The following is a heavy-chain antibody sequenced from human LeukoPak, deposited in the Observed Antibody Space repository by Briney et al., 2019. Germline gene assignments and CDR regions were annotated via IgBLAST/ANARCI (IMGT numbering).Heavy chain of an antibody. J-gene: IGHJ3*02. CDR3: ARELTVAIDI. V-gene: IGHV4-34*01. D-gene: IGHD3-16*01. CDR2: INHSGST. Sequence: SETLSLTCAVYGGSFSGYYWSWIRQPPGKGLEWIGEINHSGSTNYNPSLKSRVTTSVDTSKNQFSLKLSSVTAADTAVYYCARELTVAIDIWGQGTMATVSS. CDR1: GGSFSGYY.